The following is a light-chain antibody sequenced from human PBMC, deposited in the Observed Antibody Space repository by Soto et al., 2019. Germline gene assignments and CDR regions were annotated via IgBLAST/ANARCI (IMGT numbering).Light chain of an antibody. Sequence: EILLTQSPATLSVSPGERAILSCRASQSIASDLAWYQQRPGQAPRLLIYGASTRATDIPARFSGSGSGTVFTLTISSLQSEDFAVYYCQQYHNWPRTFGQGIKVEIK. CDR2: GAS. V-gene: IGKV3-15*01. J-gene: IGKJ1*01. CDR3: QQYHNWPRT. CDR1: QSIASD.